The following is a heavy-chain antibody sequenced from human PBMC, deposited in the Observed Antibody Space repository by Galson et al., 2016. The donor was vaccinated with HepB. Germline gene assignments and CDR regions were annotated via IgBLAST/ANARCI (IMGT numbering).Heavy chain of an antibody. CDR1: GGSISVYY. Sequence: SETLSLTCTISGGSISVYYWSWIRQSPGQGLEWIGYVFHTGTTYYNPSLRSRVTISVDASKNQFSLNLKSLTAADTAVYSCARDLIAEGGLGFDSWGQGTLVTVPS. V-gene: IGHV4-59*01. CDR3: ARDLIAEGGLGFDS. CDR2: VFHTGTT. J-gene: IGHJ4*02. D-gene: IGHD6-13*01.